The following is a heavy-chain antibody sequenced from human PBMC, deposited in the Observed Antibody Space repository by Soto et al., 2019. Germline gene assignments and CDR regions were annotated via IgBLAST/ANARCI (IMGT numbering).Heavy chain of an antibody. D-gene: IGHD2-15*01. Sequence: SGGSLRLSCAASGFTFSSYAMSWVRQAPGKGLEWVSAISGSGGSTYYADSVKGRFTISRDNSKNTLYLQMNSLRAEDTAVYYCAKEKRSSGGSCYHYWGQGTLVTVSS. V-gene: IGHV3-23*01. CDR2: ISGSGGST. J-gene: IGHJ4*02. CDR3: AKEKRSSGGSCYHY. CDR1: GFTFSSYA.